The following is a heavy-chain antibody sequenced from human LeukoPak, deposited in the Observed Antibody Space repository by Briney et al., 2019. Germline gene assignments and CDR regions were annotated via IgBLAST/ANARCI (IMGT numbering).Heavy chain of an antibody. CDR2: ISSSRSSYI. CDR1: GFTFSSYS. V-gene: IGHV3-21*01. CDR3: ATDCSSTSCYGLKEDY. D-gene: IGHD2-2*01. Sequence: GGSLRLSCAASGFTFSSYSMNWLRQAPGKGVESVSSISSSRSSYIYYADSVKSRFTISRDNAKNSLNLQMNSLRAEDTGVYYCATDCSSTSCYGLKEDYWGQGTLVTVSS. J-gene: IGHJ4*02.